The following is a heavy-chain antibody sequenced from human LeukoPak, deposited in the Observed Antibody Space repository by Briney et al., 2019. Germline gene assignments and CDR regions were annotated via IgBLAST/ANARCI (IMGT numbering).Heavy chain of an antibody. CDR2: IHYRGNT. D-gene: IGHD2-21*01. V-gene: IGHV4-31*03. J-gene: IGHJ5*02. CDR3: ARGGRYCGPYSCSYNWFDP. CDR1: GDSMSSADHY. Sequence: SETLSLTCTVSGDSMSSADHYWSWIRQHSGNGLEWIGNIHYRGNTYSNPSLKSRVSISVDASKNQFSLKLNSVTAADTAVYYCARGGRYCGPYSCSYNWFDPWGQGTLVTVSS.